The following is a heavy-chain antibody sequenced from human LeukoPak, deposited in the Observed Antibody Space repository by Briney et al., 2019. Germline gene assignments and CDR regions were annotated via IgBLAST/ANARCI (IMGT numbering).Heavy chain of an antibody. D-gene: IGHD2-2*01. J-gene: IGHJ6*03. CDR2: IKQDGSEK. V-gene: IGHV3-7*01. CDR1: GFTFSSYS. Sequence: GGSLRLSCAASGFTFSSYSMTWVRQAPGKGLEWVAYIKQDGSEKHYVDSMKGRFTISRDNAKNSLYLQMNSLRAEDTAVYYCARDRKDIVVVPAAMIDTYYYYYYMDVWGKGTTVTVSS. CDR3: ARDRKDIVVVPAAMIDTYYYYYYMDV.